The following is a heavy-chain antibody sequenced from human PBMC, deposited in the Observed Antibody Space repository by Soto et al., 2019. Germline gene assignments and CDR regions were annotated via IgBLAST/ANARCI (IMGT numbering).Heavy chain of an antibody. D-gene: IGHD5-18*01. Sequence: ASVKVSCKASGYTFTGYYMHWVRQAPGQGLEWMGWINPNSGGTNYAQKFQGWVTMTRDTSISTAYMELSRLRSDDTAVYYCARDYSYGYYYFDYWGQGTLVTVSS. CDR2: INPNSGGT. V-gene: IGHV1-2*04. CDR1: GYTFTGYY. J-gene: IGHJ4*02. CDR3: ARDYSYGYYYFDY.